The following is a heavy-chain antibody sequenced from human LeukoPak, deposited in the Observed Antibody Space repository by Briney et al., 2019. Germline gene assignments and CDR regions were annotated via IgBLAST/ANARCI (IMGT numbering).Heavy chain of an antibody. V-gene: IGHV1-18*01. J-gene: IGHJ4*02. CDR3: VRVPIPPYSSSWYQPFDY. CDR2: ISAYNGNT. D-gene: IGHD6-13*01. Sequence: ASVKVSRKASGYTFTSYDISWVRQAPGQGLEWMGWISAYNGNTNYARKLQGRVTMTTDTSTSTAYMELRSLRSDDSAVYFCVRVPIPPYSSSWYQPFDYWGQGTLVTVSS. CDR1: GYTFTSYD.